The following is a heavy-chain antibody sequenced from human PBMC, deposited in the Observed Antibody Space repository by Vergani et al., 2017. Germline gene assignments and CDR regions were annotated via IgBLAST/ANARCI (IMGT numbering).Heavy chain of an antibody. D-gene: IGHD6-19*01. J-gene: IGHJ4*02. Sequence: EVQMVESGGGLVQPGRSLRLSCAASGFTFDDYAMHWVRQAPGKGLEWVSGISLNSGSIGYADSVKGRFTISRDNAKNSLYLQMNSLRAEDTALYYCAKEIAVAGGGFDYWGQGTLVTVSS. CDR2: ISLNSGSI. V-gene: IGHV3-9*01. CDR1: GFTFDDYA. CDR3: AKEIAVAGGGFDY.